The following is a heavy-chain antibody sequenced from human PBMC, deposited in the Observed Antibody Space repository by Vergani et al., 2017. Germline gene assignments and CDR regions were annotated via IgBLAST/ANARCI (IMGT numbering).Heavy chain of an antibody. J-gene: IGHJ4*02. Sequence: QLQESGPGLVQPSETLSLTCIVSGGSIRSGSHYWSWIRQPAGKGPEWIVHIHTGGSTDLNPSFKSRVSISVDTSKSQFSLKLNSVTVADTAVYYCARSRPYCTRGSCPAIWGRGILVTVSS. D-gene: IGHD2-8*01. CDR3: ARSRPYCTRGSCPAI. CDR2: IHTGGST. V-gene: IGHV4-61*02. CDR1: GGSIRSGSHY.